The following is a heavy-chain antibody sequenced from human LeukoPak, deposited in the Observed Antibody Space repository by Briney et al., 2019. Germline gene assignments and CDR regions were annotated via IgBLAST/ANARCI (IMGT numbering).Heavy chain of an antibody. CDR1: GFTFSSYS. D-gene: IGHD6-13*01. CDR2: ISSSSSYI. J-gene: IGHJ4*02. V-gene: IGHV3-21*04. Sequence: PGGSLRLSCAASGFTFSSYSMNWVRQAPGKGLEWVSSISSSSSYIYYADSVKGRFTISRDNAKNSLYLQMNSLRAEDTALYYCAKDLEQQLVPGQIDYWGQGTLVTVSS. CDR3: AKDLEQQLVPGQIDY.